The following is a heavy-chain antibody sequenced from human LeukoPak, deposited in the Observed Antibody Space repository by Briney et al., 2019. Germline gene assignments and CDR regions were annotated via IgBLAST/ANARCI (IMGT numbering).Heavy chain of an antibody. CDR2: INHSGST. CDR3: ARDKGWELTW. Sequence: PSETLSLTCAVYGGSFSGYYWSWIRQPPGKGLEWIGEINHSGSTNYNPSLKSRVTISVDTSKNQFSLKLSSVTAADTAVYYCARDKGWELTWWGQGTLVTVSS. V-gene: IGHV4-34*01. J-gene: IGHJ4*02. D-gene: IGHD1-26*01. CDR1: GGSFSGYY.